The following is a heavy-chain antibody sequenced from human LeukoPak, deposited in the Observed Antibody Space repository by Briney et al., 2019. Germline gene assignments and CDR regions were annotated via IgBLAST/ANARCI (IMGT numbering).Heavy chain of an antibody. CDR2: ISGSGGST. CDR1: GFTFSSYA. Sequence: GGSLRLSCAASGFTFSSYAMSGVRQAPGKGLEWVSAISGSGGSTYYADSVRGRFTISRDNSKNTLYLQMNGLRAEDTAVYYCAKDVVVAATAVWYFDYWGQGTLVTVSS. CDR3: AKDVVVAATAVWYFDY. V-gene: IGHV3-23*01. J-gene: IGHJ4*02. D-gene: IGHD2-15*01.